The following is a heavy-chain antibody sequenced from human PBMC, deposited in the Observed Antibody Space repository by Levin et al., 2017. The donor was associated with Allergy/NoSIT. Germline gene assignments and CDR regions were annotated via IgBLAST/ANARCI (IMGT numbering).Heavy chain of an antibody. CDR3: ARDGGHCNAGSCYDLPDH. J-gene: IGHJ4*02. Sequence: GESLKISCAASEFTFSSYWMHWVRQAPGKGLVWVSRISSDGSSTSYADSVKGRFTISRDNAKNTLYLQMNSLRAEDTAVYYCARDGGHCNAGSCYDLPDHWGLGTLVIVSS. D-gene: IGHD2-15*01. CDR1: EFTFSSYW. CDR2: ISSDGSST. V-gene: IGHV3-74*01.